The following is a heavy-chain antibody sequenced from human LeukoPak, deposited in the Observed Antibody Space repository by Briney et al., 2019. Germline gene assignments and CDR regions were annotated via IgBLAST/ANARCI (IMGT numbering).Heavy chain of an antibody. V-gene: IGHV1-8*03. CDR1: GYTFTSYD. CDR2: MNPNSGNT. CDR3: ARGAGGIAAAGNWFDP. D-gene: IGHD6-13*01. J-gene: IGHJ5*02. Sequence: ASVKVSCKASGYTFTSYDINWVRQATGQGLEWMGWMNPNSGNTGYAQKFQGRVTITRNTSISTAYMELSSLRSEDTAVYYWARGAGGIAAAGNWFDPWGQGTLVTVSS.